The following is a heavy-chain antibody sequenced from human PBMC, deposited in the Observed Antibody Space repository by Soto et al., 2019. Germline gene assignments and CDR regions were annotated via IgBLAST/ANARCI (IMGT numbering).Heavy chain of an antibody. CDR3: AGGVSLAF. CDR1: GGSISSYY. CDR2: IYFSGST. J-gene: IGHJ4*02. D-gene: IGHD3-16*01. Sequence: PXXTLSLTCTVSGGSISSYYWSWILQPPGKGLEWIGHIYFSGSTNYNPSLKSRVTISVDTSKNQFSLKLSSVTAADTAMYYCAGGVSLAFWGQGTLVTVSS. V-gene: IGHV4-59*01.